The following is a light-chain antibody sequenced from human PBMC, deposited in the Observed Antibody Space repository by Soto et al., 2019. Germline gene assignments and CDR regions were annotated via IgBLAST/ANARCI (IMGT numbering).Light chain of an antibody. CDR2: KAS. Sequence: DIQMTQSPSTLSACVGDRVTITCRASQSISTWLAWYQQKPGKAPKLLISKASSLQSGVPSRFSVSGAGAEFNLPISSLQPDHFATYYCQQYLTFVTFGGGTKVEI. CDR3: QQYLTFVT. V-gene: IGKV1-5*03. CDR1: QSISTW. J-gene: IGKJ4*01.